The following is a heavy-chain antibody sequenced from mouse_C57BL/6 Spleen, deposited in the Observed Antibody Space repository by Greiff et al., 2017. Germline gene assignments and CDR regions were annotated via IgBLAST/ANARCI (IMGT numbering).Heavy chain of an antibody. J-gene: IGHJ1*03. Sequence: QVQLKQPGAELVMPGASVKLSCKASGYTFTSYWMHWVKQRPGQGLEWIGEIDPSDSYTNYNQKFKGKSTLTVDKSSSTAYMQLSSLTSEDSAVYYCARRGLDVWGTGTTVTVSS. CDR3: ARRGLDV. CDR1: GYTFTSYW. CDR2: IDPSDSYT. V-gene: IGHV1-69*01.